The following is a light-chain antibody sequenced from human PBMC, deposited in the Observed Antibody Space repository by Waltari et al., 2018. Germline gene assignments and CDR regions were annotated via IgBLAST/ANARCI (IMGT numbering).Light chain of an antibody. CDR2: GAS. J-gene: IGKJ1*01. CDR1: QSVSRA. Sequence: ELVLTHSPGTLSSSPGERATLSCRASQSVSRALAWYQQKPGQAPRLLIYGASSRATGIPDRFSGSGSGTDFSLTISRLEPEDFAVYYCQHFVRLPATFGQGTKVEIK. CDR3: QHFVRLPAT. V-gene: IGKV3-20*01.